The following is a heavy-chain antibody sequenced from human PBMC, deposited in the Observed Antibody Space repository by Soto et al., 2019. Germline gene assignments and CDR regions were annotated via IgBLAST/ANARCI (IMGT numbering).Heavy chain of an antibody. CDR2: ISYDGSNK. J-gene: IGHJ4*02. V-gene: IGHV3-30-3*01. CDR3: ARRDTAMETVDY. CDR1: GFTFSSYA. Sequence: GGSLRLSCAASGFTFSSYAMHWVRQAPGKGLEWVAVISYDGSNKYYAYSVKGRFTISRDNSKNTLYLQMNGLRAEDTAVYYCARRDTAMETVDYWGQGTLVTVSS. D-gene: IGHD5-18*01.